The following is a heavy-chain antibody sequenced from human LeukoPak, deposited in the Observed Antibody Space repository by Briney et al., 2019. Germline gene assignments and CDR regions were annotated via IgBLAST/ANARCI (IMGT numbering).Heavy chain of an antibody. Sequence: GGSLRLSCAASGFTFSSYGMHWVRQAPGKGLEWVAVISYDGSNKYYADSVKGRFTISRDNSKNTLYLQMNSLRAEDTAVYYCAKLWGDYVNYWGQGTLVTLSS. CDR2: ISYDGSNK. J-gene: IGHJ4*02. CDR3: AKLWGDYVNY. D-gene: IGHD2-21*01. V-gene: IGHV3-30*18. CDR1: GFTFSSYG.